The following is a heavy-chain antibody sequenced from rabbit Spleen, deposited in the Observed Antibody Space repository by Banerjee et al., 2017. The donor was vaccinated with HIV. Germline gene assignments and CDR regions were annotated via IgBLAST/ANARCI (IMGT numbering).Heavy chain of an antibody. Sequence: QEQLVESGGGLVQPEGSLTLTCTGTGFTISSGYDMCWVRQAPGKGLEWIGCIDTGSSGFTYFATWAQGRFTCSKTSSTTVTLQMNSLTAADTATYFCARGSAAMTMVITGYYLNLWGPGTLVTVS. J-gene: IGHJ4*01. CDR3: ARGSAAMTMVITGYYLNL. D-gene: IGHD2-1*01. V-gene: IGHV1S45*01. CDR2: IDTGSSGFT. CDR1: GFTISSGYD.